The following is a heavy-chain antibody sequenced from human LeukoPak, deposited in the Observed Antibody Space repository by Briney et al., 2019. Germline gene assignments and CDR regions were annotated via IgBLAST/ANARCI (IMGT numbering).Heavy chain of an antibody. CDR1: GFTFSSYD. J-gene: IGHJ3*02. Sequence: GGSLRLSCAASGFTFSSYDMHWVRQGPEKGLEWVSAIGTAGDTYYPGSVKGRFTTSRENAKNSLYLQMNSLRVGDTAVYYCARGRGWGTFDIWGQGTMVTVSS. CDR3: ARGRGWGTFDI. CDR2: IGTAGDT. V-gene: IGHV3-13*04. D-gene: IGHD3-10*01.